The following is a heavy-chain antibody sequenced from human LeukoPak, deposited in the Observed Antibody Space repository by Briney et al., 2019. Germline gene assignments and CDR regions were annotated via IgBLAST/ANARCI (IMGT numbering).Heavy chain of an antibody. CDR1: GYTFTIYG. V-gene: IGHV1-18*01. CDR3: ARDSGRIAVAGTIPDY. J-gene: IGHJ4*02. Sequence: ASVKVSFKASGYTFTIYGISWVRQAPGQGLEWMGWISAYNGNTNYAQKLQGRVTMTTDTSTSTAYMELRSLRSDDTAVYYCARDSGRIAVAGTIPDYWGQGTLVTVSS. D-gene: IGHD6-19*01. CDR2: ISAYNGNT.